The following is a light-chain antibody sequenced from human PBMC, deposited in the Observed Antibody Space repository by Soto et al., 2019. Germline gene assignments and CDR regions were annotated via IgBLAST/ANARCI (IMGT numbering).Light chain of an antibody. V-gene: IGKV1-39*01. J-gene: IGKJ2*01. Sequence: DFQMPQSPSSLSAYVGDRVTIACRASQNINIYLNWYQQRPGKAPKLLVTTAPTFQSGVPSRFSASGSGADFTLTISGLQPEDSATYYCQQSYSYPHSFGQGTKVEI. CDR3: QQSYSYPHS. CDR2: TAP. CDR1: QNINIY.